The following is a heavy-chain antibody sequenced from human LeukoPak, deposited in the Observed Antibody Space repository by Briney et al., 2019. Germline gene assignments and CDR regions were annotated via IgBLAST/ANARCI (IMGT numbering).Heavy chain of an antibody. D-gene: IGHD3-22*01. Sequence: GGSLRLSCAASGFTFSSYEMSWVRQAPGKGLEWVSYIGYNENIMYYADSVKGRFTISRDNARNSLYLQMNSLRPEDTAVYYCAAYSDTSGKAFDIWGQGTVVTVSS. CDR2: IGYNENIM. J-gene: IGHJ3*02. CDR1: GFTFSSYE. CDR3: AAYSDTSGKAFDI. V-gene: IGHV3-48*03.